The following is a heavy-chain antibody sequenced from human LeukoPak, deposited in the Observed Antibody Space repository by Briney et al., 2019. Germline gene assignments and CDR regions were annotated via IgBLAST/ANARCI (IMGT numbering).Heavy chain of an antibody. V-gene: IGHV1-69*13. CDR1: GGTFSSYA. CDR2: IIPIFGTA. CDR3: ARTRTYSGYELGGY. J-gene: IGHJ4*02. Sequence: ASVKVSCKASGGTFSSYAISWVRQAPGQGLEWMGGIIPIFGTANYAQKFQGRVTITADESTSTAYMELSSLRSEDTAVYYCARTRTYSGYELGGYWGQGTLVTVSS. D-gene: IGHD5-12*01.